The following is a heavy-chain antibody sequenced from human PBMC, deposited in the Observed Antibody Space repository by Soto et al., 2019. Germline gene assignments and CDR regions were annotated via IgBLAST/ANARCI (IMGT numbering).Heavy chain of an antibody. CDR1: GGSVSNGMYY. CDR3: ARYCTNYHCRQLCHFDY. CDR2: VYFTGTT. J-gene: IGHJ4*02. V-gene: IGHV4-61*01. D-gene: IGHD2-8*01. Sequence: SETLSLTCTVSGGSVSNGMYYWSWIRQPPGKGLEWIGNVYFTGTTIYNPSLKSRVTMSVYTYKDQFFLKLTSVTAADTDVSYCARYCTNYHCRQLCHFDYWDRGTLVTVSS.